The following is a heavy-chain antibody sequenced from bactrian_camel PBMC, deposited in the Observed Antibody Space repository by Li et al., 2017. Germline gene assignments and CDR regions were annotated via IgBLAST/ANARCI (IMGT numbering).Heavy chain of an antibody. CDR3: VASGRSICTVTINFTSPYDY. J-gene: IGHJ4*01. D-gene: IGHD3*01. V-gene: IGHV3S6*01. CDR1: EFAYNMYC. Sequence: HVQLVESGGGSVAVGGSMKLSCAASEFAYNMYCLGWFRQTPEKERENVAVFEMDRSTTYADSVKGRFTISRGNAKNTLNLDMNSLHPEDTAMYYCVASGRSICTVTINFTSPYDYWGQGTQVTVS. CDR2: FEMDRSTT.